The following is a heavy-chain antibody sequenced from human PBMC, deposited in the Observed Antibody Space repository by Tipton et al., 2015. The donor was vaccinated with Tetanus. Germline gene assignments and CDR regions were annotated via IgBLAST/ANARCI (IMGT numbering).Heavy chain of an antibody. J-gene: IGHJ4*02. Sequence: GLVKPSETLSLICTVSSGSFSSSYWTWIRQAAGKGLEWIGYIYYSGSTNYNPSLKSRVTISVDTSKNQFSLKLSSVTAADTAVYYCARAGGGSWGNFDYWGQGTLVTVSS. CDR1: SGSFSSSY. CDR2: IYYSGST. CDR3: ARAGGGSWGNFDY. D-gene: IGHD6-13*01. V-gene: IGHV4-59*01.